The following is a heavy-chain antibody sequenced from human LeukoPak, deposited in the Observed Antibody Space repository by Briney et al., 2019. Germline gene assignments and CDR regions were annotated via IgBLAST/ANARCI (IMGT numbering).Heavy chain of an antibody. Sequence: GGSLRLSCAASGFTFSNYWMHWVRQGPGKGLVWVSRINSDGSSTNYADSVRGRFTISRDNAENTLYLQMNSLRVEDTAVYYCARRVVVAAAPYYFDYWGQGTLVTVSS. D-gene: IGHD2-2*01. CDR2: INSDGSST. CDR3: ARRVVVAAAPYYFDY. J-gene: IGHJ4*02. CDR1: GFTFSNYW. V-gene: IGHV3-74*01.